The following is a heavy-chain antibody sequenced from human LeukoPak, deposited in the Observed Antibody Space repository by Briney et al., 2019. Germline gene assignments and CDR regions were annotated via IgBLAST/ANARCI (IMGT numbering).Heavy chain of an antibody. Sequence: SETLSLTCTVSGGSISSYYWSWLRQPAGKGLEWIGRIYTSGSTNYNPSLKSRVTMSVDTSKNQFSLKLSSVTAADTAVYYCARGAYYDNSSGYYYDNFDYWGQGTLVTVSS. D-gene: IGHD3-22*01. CDR1: GGSISSYY. J-gene: IGHJ4*02. V-gene: IGHV4-4*07. CDR2: IYTSGST. CDR3: ARGAYYDNSSGYYYDNFDY.